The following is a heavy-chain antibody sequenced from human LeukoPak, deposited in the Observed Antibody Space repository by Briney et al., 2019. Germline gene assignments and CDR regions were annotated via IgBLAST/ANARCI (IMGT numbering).Heavy chain of an antibody. CDR1: GYTFTSYG. CDR2: ISAYNGNT. Sequence: ASVKVSCKASGYTFTSYGISWVRQAPGQGLEWMGWISAYNGNTNYAQKLQGRVTMTTDTSTSTAYMELSSLRSEDTAVYYCAREITMVRVPNWFDPWGQGTLVTVSS. V-gene: IGHV1-18*01. J-gene: IGHJ5*02. CDR3: AREITMVRVPNWFDP. D-gene: IGHD3-10*01.